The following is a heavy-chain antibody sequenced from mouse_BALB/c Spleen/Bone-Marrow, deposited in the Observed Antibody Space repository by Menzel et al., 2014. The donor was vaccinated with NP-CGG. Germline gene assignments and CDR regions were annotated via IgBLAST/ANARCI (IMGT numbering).Heavy chain of an antibody. CDR2: TSNGGGST. CDR1: GFTFSDYY. J-gene: IGHJ3*01. CDR3: ASTYYGNPFAY. V-gene: IGHV5-12*02. Sequence: EVQRVESGGGLVQPGGSLKLSCATSGFTFSDYYMYWVRQTPEKRLEWVAYTSNGGGSTYYPDTVKGRFTISRDNAKNTLYLQMSRLKSEDTAMYYCASTYYGNPFAYWGQGTLVTVSA. D-gene: IGHD2-10*01.